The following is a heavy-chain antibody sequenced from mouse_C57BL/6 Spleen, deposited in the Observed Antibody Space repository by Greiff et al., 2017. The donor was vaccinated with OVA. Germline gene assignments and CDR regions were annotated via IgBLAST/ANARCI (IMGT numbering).Heavy chain of an antibody. D-gene: IGHD3-2*02. V-gene: IGHV1-82*01. Sequence: LVESGPELVKPGASVKISCKASGYAFSSSWMNWVKQRPGKGLEWIGRIYPGDGDTNYNGKFKGKATLTADKSSSTAYMQLSSLTSEDSAVYFCARERTAQAFDYWGQGTTLTVSS. J-gene: IGHJ2*01. CDR3: ARERTAQAFDY. CDR1: GYAFSSSW. CDR2: IYPGDGDT.